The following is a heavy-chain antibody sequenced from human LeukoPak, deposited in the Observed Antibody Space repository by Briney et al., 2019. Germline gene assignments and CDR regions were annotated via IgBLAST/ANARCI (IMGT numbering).Heavy chain of an antibody. CDR1: GSSISSYY. D-gene: IGHD4-17*01. CDR2: IYYSGST. V-gene: IGHV4-59*08. Sequence: PSETLSLTCTVSGSSISSYYWSWIRQPPGKGPEWIGYIYYSGSTNYNPSLKSRVTISVDTSKNQFSLKLSSVTAADTAMYYCARVYGDYVDHWGQGTLVTVSS. J-gene: IGHJ4*02. CDR3: ARVYGDYVDH.